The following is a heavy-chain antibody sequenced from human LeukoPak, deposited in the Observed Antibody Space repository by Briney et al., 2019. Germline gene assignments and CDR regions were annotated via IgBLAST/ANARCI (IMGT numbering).Heavy chain of an antibody. CDR2: IYTSGIT. Sequence: SETLSLTCTVSGGSISIYYWSWIRQPAGKGLEWIGRIYTSGITNYNPSLKSRVTISVDTSKKQFSLRLRSVTAADTAVYYCARAVRDRGVILPWFDPWGQGTLVTVSS. CDR1: GGSISIYY. CDR3: ARAVRDRGVILPWFDP. J-gene: IGHJ5*02. D-gene: IGHD3-10*01. V-gene: IGHV4-4*07.